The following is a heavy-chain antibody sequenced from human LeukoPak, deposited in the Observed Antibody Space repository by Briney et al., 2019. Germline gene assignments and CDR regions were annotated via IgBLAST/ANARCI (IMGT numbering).Heavy chain of an antibody. D-gene: IGHD3-10*01. J-gene: IGHJ4*02. Sequence: VASVKVSCKASGYTFTGYYMHWVRQAPGQGLEWMGRINPKSGDTNYAQKFQGRVTMTRDTSISTVYMELSSLRSDDTAVYYCARGRGTYSLDYWGQGTLVTISS. CDR3: ARGRGTYSLDY. CDR2: INPKSGDT. V-gene: IGHV1-2*02. CDR1: GYTFTGYY.